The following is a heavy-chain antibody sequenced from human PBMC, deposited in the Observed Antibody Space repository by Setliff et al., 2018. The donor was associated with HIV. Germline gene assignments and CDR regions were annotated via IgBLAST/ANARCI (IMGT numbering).Heavy chain of an antibody. D-gene: IGHD1-26*01. CDR3: ARLGYSGSLVGAFDI. J-gene: IGHJ3*02. CDR1: GVTISSHF. CDR2: AYTGGST. V-gene: IGHV4-4*07. Sequence: TSETLSLTCSVSGVTISSHFWTWIRQPAGKGLEWIGRAYTGGSTNYNPSLKSRVSMSVDSSKNQFSLNLTSVTAADTAVYYCARLGYSGSLVGAFDIWGQGTMVTVSS.